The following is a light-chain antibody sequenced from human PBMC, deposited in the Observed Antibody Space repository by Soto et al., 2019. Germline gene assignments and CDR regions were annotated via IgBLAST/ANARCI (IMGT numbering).Light chain of an antibody. V-gene: IGKV3-20*01. J-gene: IGKJ4*01. CDR2: GTS. Sequence: EIVLTQSPGTLSLSPGESATLSCRASESISSTSLAWYQQKPGQAPRLLIYGTSSRATDIQVRFTGSGSGTDCTLTIRRMEPEEFAGYCSYQYGLPTLTFVGGSKL. CDR3: YQYGLPTLT. CDR1: ESISSTS.